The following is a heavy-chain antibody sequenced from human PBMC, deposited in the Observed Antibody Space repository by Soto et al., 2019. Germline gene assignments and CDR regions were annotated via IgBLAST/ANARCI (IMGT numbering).Heavy chain of an antibody. V-gene: IGHV3-13*01. CDR2: IGTAGDT. CDR3: ARARHSGDTGYCSGGSGYSISREYNWSDP. CDR1: GFTFSSYD. Sequence: PGGSLRLSCAASGFTFSSYDMHWVRQATGKGLEWVSAIGTAGDTYYPGSVKGRFTISRENAKNSLYLQMDSLRAEDTAVYYCARARHSGDTGYCSGGSGYSISREYNWSDPWRQGTLVTVS. J-gene: IGHJ5*02. D-gene: IGHD2-15*01.